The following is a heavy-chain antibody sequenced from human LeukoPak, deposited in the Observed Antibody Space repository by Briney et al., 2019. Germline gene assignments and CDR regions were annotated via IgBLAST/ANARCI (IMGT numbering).Heavy chain of an antibody. CDR3: ARDLARYCSSTSCYGYWYFDL. J-gene: IGHJ2*01. D-gene: IGHD2-2*01. CDR1: GYTFTSYY. V-gene: IGHV1-46*03. Sequence: VASVKVSCKASGYTFTSYYMHWVRQAPGQGFEWMGIINPSGGSTSYAQKFQGRVTMTRDTSTSTVYMELSSLRSEDTAVYYCARDLARYCSSTSCYGYWYFDLWGRGTLVTVSS. CDR2: INPSGGST.